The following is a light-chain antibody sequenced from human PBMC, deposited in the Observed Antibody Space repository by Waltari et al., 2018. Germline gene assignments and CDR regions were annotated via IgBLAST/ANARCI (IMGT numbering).Light chain of an antibody. CDR2: QLS. V-gene: IGKV2D-29*02. J-gene: IGKJ4*01. CDR3: MQGLQHPFT. CDR1: QSLYSDGETY. Sequence: DIVMTQTPLSSPVTPGQPASISCMSSQSLYSDGETYLYCYLQKPGQSPQLLIYQLSKRLAGVPNRFSGRGSGTEFTLTISRVEADDVGVYYCMQGLQHPFTFGGGTKLEIK.